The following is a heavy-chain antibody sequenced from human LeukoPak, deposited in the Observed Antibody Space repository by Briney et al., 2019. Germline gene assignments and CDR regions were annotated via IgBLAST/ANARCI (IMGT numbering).Heavy chain of an antibody. V-gene: IGHV4-59*11. CDR2: IYYSGST. J-gene: IGHJ6*03. CDR1: VGSISSHY. CDR3: ARRSYYLDV. Sequence: PSETLSLTRTVSVGSISSHYSSCIPHPPAKGLEGIGYIYYSGSTNHNPSLKSRGPKSEETSKNQFPLKLNSVTAAAPALLYCARRSYYLDVWGKGTTVTVSS.